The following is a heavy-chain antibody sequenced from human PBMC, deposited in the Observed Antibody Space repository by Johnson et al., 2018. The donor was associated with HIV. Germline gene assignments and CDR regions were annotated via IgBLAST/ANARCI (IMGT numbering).Heavy chain of an antibody. D-gene: IGHD6-19*01. CDR1: GFVFSNAW. J-gene: IGHJ3*02. Sequence: VQLVESGGGLVKPGSSLRLSCAASGFVFSNAWMNWVRQAPGRGLEWVGRIRSKADGETTDLAAPVKGRFIISRDDSKNTLYLQMNSLKTEDTAVYYCARAVAGRGNAFDIWGLGTMVTVSS. CDR2: IRSKADGETT. V-gene: IGHV3-15*01. CDR3: ARAVAGRGNAFDI.